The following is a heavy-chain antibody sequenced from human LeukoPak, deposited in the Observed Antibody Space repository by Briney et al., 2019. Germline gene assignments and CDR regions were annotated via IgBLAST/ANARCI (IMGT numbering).Heavy chain of an antibody. Sequence: PGGSLRLSCEASGFTFSRYVMSWVRQAPGKGLEWVSTISGDGGGTYYADSVKGRFSISRDNSRNTLYLQMNSLRAEDTAVYYCAKGMPEELIDYWGQGTLVTVSS. CDR2: ISGDGGGT. V-gene: IGHV3-23*01. D-gene: IGHD2-2*01. J-gene: IGHJ4*02. CDR1: GFTFSRYV. CDR3: AKGMPEELIDY.